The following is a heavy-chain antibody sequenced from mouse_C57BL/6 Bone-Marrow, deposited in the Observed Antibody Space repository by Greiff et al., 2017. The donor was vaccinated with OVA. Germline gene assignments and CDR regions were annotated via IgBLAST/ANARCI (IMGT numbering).Heavy chain of an antibody. CDR1: GFNIKDYY. CDR2: IGPEDGEN. J-gene: IGHJ3*01. Sequence: VHVKQSGAELVKPGASVKLSCTASGFNIKDYYMHWVKQRTEQGLEGIGRIGPEDGENKYAPQFPGKATITADTSSNTAYLQLSSLTSEDTAVYYCARLAWFAYWGQGTLVTVSA. CDR3: ARLAWFAY. V-gene: IGHV14-2*01.